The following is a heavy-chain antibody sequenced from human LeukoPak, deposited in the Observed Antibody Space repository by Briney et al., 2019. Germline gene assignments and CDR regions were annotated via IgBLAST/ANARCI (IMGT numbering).Heavy chain of an antibody. Sequence: GGSLRLSCTASGFTFGDYAMSWVRQAPGKGLEWVGFIRSKAYGGTTEYAASVKGRFTISRDDSKSIAYLQMNSLITEDTAVYYCTRAKYYYDSSGYYWYYYYYMDVWGKGTTVTVSS. V-gene: IGHV3-49*04. J-gene: IGHJ6*03. CDR2: IRSKAYGGTT. D-gene: IGHD3-22*01. CDR1: GFTFGDYA. CDR3: TRAKYYYDSSGYYWYYYYYMDV.